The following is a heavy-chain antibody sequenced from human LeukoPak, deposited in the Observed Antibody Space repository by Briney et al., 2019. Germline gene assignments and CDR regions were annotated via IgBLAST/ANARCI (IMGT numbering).Heavy chain of an antibody. V-gene: IGHV3-7*05. CDR1: GFTFSSFW. CDR3: AKHYDFWTGYNANFDS. CDR2: MKQDGSDK. D-gene: IGHD3-3*01. J-gene: IGHJ4*02. Sequence: GGSLRLSCAASGFTFSSFWMSWVRQAPGKGLEWVANMKQDGSDKYYVDSVKGRFTISRDNAKNSQYLQMNSLRAEDTAVYYCAKHYDFWTGYNANFDSWGQGTLVTVSS.